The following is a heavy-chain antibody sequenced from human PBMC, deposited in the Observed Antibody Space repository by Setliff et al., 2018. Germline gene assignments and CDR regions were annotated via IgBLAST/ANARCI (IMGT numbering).Heavy chain of an antibody. CDR1: GGSLSNYY. CDR3: VRDRTAYSYGLDV. CDR2: INHSGST. D-gene: IGHD5-18*01. V-gene: IGHV4-34*01. J-gene: IGHJ6*02. Sequence: TLSLTCTVYGGSLSNYYWSWIRQPPGKGLEWIVEINHSGSTNYNPSLKGRVTISVDTSKRQFSLKLSSVTAADMAVYYCVRDRTAYSYGLDVWGQGTTVTGSS.